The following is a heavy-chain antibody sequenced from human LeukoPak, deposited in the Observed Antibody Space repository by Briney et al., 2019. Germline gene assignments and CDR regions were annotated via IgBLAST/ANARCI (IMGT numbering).Heavy chain of an antibody. CDR2: ISAYNGNT. Sequence: ASVKVSCKASGYTFTSYVISWVRQAPGQGLEWMEWISAYNGNTNYAQKLQGRVTMTTDTSTSTAYMELRSLRSDDTAVYYCARDRGYSGYDWGATYYYYGMDVWGQGTTVTVSS. D-gene: IGHD5-12*01. CDR1: GYTFTSYV. CDR3: ARDRGYSGYDWGATYYYYGMDV. J-gene: IGHJ6*02. V-gene: IGHV1-18*01.